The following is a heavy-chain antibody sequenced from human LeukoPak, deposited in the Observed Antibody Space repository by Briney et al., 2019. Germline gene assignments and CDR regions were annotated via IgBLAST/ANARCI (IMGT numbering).Heavy chain of an antibody. CDR2: INSDSGFT. CDR3: ARNFDMKGFDP. J-gene: IGHJ5*02. CDR1: GYTFTGYY. V-gene: IGHV1-2*02. D-gene: IGHD3-9*01. Sequence: ASVTVSCKASGYTFTGYYMNWVRQAPGQGLEWMGWINSDSGFTKYAQKFQGRVTMTRDTSITTVYMDLTRLTSDDTAVYYCARNFDMKGFDPWGQGTLVTVSS.